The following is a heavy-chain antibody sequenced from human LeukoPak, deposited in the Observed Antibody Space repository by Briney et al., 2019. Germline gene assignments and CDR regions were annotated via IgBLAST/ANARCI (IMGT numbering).Heavy chain of an antibody. CDR2: IKSDGKT. CDR3: ARAPSEIGGYYPEYFRH. Sequence: GGSLRLSCAAPGSTFSSYGMHWVRQAPGKGLGWVSRIKSDGKTNYADSVKGRFTISRDNAKNTVSLQMNSLRAEDTGVYYCARAPSEIGGYYPEYFRHWGQGTLVTVSS. D-gene: IGHD3-22*01. CDR1: GSTFSSYG. V-gene: IGHV3-74*01. J-gene: IGHJ1*01.